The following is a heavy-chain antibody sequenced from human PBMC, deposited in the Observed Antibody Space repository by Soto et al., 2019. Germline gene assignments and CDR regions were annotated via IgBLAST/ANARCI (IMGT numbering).Heavy chain of an antibody. CDR2: ISYDGSNK. CDR1: GFTFSSYA. CDR3: ARDPRDGYNLPYFDY. J-gene: IGHJ4*02. V-gene: IGHV3-30-3*01. D-gene: IGHD5-12*01. Sequence: QVQLVESGGGVVQPGRSLRLSCAASGFTFSSYAMHWVRQAPGKGLEWVAAISYDGSNKYYADSVKGRFTISRDNSKNTMYLQMNSLRAEDTAVYYCARDPRDGYNLPYFDYWGQGTLVTVSS.